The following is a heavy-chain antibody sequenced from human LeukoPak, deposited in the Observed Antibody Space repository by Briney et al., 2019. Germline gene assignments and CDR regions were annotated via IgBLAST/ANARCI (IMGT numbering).Heavy chain of an antibody. Sequence: SETLSLTCTVSGGSISSYYWSWIRQPPGKGLEWIGYIYYSGSTNYNPSLKSRVTISVDTSKNQFSLKLSSVTAADTAVYYCAGGSRYGSGMFWFDPWGQGTLVTVSS. CDR1: GGSISSYY. CDR3: AGGSRYGSGMFWFDP. J-gene: IGHJ5*02. V-gene: IGHV4-59*01. D-gene: IGHD3-10*01. CDR2: IYYSGST.